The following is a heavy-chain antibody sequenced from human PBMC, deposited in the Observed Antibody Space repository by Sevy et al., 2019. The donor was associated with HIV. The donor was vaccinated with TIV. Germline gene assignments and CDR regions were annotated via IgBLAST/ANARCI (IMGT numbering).Heavy chain of an antibody. Sequence: GGSLRLSCEASGFTFSSYEMNWVRQAPGKGLEWTSYISSSGSAIYYPDSVKGRFTVSRDNAKNLVYLQMNSLRAEDTAIYYCAREPGLHSSGYSGGFDYWGQGTLVTVSS. D-gene: IGHD3-22*01. J-gene: IGHJ4*02. CDR2: ISSSGSAI. CDR3: AREPGLHSSGYSGGFDY. CDR1: GFTFSSYE. V-gene: IGHV3-48*03.